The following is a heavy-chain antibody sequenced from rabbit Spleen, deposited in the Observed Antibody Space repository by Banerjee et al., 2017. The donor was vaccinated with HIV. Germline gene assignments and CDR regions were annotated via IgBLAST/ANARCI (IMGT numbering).Heavy chain of an antibody. V-gene: IGHV1S40*01. D-gene: IGHD8-1*01. Sequence: QSLEESGGGLVQPEGSLALTCKASGFSFSSSDYICWVRQAPGKGLEWIACINTATGKAVYASWVNGRFTISKTSSTTVTLQMTSLTAADTATYFCARDTGTSFSTYGMDLWGQGTLVTVS. CDR3: ARDTGTSFSTYGMDL. CDR1: GFSFSSSDY. CDR2: INTATGKA. J-gene: IGHJ6*01.